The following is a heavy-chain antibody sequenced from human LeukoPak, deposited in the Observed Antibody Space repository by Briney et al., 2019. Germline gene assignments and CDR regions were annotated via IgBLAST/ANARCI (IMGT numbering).Heavy chain of an antibody. D-gene: IGHD3-3*01. CDR2: IWYDGNNK. CDR3: ARGFGPYYYGMDV. Sequence: GGSLRLSCAASGFTFSSYGMHWVSQAPGKGLEWGAVIWYDGNNKYYADSVKGRFTISRDNSKNTLFLQMNSLRAEDTAVYYCARGFGPYYYGMDVWGQGTTVTVSS. V-gene: IGHV3-33*01. J-gene: IGHJ6*02. CDR1: GFTFSSYG.